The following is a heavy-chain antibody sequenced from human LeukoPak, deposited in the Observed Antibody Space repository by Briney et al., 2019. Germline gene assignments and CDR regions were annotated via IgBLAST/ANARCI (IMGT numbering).Heavy chain of an antibody. CDR3: VRDRGYSTFDY. V-gene: IGHV3-7*03. Sequence: GGSLRLSCEASGFLFSNSWMSWVRQAPGKGLEWVANINQDGSERNYVDSVKGRLTISRDDAKASLYLQMNGLRAEDTAVYFCVRDRGYSTFDYWGQGTLVTVSS. CDR1: GFLFSNSW. J-gene: IGHJ4*02. CDR2: INQDGSER. D-gene: IGHD4-23*01.